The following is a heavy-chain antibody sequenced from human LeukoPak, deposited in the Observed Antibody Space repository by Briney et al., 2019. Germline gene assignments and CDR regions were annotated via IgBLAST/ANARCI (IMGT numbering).Heavy chain of an antibody. D-gene: IGHD3-22*01. CDR1: GDSISSGDYF. J-gene: IGHJ3*02. CDR3: ARGDSSGYYHAFDI. CDR2: IYYSGST. V-gene: IGHV4-30-4*01. Sequence: SETLSLTCTVSGDSISSGDYFWSWIRQPPGKGLEWIGYIYYSGSTNYNPSLKSRVTISVDTSKNQFSLKLSSVTAADTAVYYCARGDSSGYYHAFDIWGQGTMVTVSS.